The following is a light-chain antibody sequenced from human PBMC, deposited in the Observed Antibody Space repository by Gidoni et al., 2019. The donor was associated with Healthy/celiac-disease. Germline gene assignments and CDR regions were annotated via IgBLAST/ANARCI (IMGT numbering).Light chain of an antibody. CDR1: QGISSY. Sequence: DIQLTQSPSVLSASVGDRVTITCRARQGISSYLAWYQQKPGTAPKLLIYAASTLQSGVPSRFSGSGSGTEFTLTISSLQPEYFATYYCQQLNSYPPTFGQGTKLEIK. CDR3: QQLNSYPPT. V-gene: IGKV1-9*01. J-gene: IGKJ2*01. CDR2: AAS.